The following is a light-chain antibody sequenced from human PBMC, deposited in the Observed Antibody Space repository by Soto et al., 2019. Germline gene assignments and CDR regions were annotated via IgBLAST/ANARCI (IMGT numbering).Light chain of an antibody. Sequence: EIVLTQSPATLSLSPGERATLSCRASQSVSSFLAWLQQKPGQAPRLLIYDASNRATDIPSRFSGSGSGTDFTLTINSLEAEDSAIYYCQQRSNWPLTFGGGTKVETK. CDR3: QQRSNWPLT. V-gene: IGKV3-11*01. CDR1: QSVSSF. J-gene: IGKJ4*01. CDR2: DAS.